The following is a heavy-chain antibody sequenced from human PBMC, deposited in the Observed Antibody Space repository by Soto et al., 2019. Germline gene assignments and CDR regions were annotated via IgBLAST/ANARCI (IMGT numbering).Heavy chain of an antibody. CDR3: ARGGVTPLHHYYHYGLEV. D-gene: IGHD2-21*02. Sequence: SLXLSCAASGFTFILYTMNWVRQAPGNWPEWCSYISISSSDKYYADSVKGRFTISRDNARNSLYLQMNSLRDEDTAVYYCARGGVTPLHHYYHYGLEVSGQVITVIVSS. J-gene: IGHJ6*02. V-gene: IGHV3-48*02. CDR2: ISISSSDK. CDR1: GFTFILYT.